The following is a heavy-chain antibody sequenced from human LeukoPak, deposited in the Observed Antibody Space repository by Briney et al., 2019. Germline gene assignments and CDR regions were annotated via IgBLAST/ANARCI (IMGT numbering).Heavy chain of an antibody. J-gene: IGHJ4*02. D-gene: IGHD2-21*01. V-gene: IGHV1-2*02. CDR3: AVAPGDY. Sequence: GAPVKVSCKASGYTFTGYYMHWVRQAPGQGLEWMGWINPNTGDTNYAQKFQGRVTMTRDTSITTVYMEISRLTSDDTALFYCAVAPGDYWGQGTLVTVSS. CDR2: INPNTGDT. CDR1: GYTFTGYY.